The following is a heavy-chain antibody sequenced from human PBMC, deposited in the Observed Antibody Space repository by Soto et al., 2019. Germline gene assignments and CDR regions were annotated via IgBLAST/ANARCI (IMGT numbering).Heavy chain of an antibody. CDR2: IYFRGNT. V-gene: IGHV4-31*03. CDR1: GDSISRIDYY. D-gene: IGHD3-22*01. CDR3: AREGGSYDSGGYLIRGAFDI. Sequence: SETLSLTCSVSGDSISRIDYYWTWIRQHPEKGLEWIGSIYFRGNTYYSPSLESRLTISVDTSKNQFSLKLTSVTAADTAVYYCAREGGSYDSGGYLIRGAFDIRGQGTMVTVSS. J-gene: IGHJ3*02.